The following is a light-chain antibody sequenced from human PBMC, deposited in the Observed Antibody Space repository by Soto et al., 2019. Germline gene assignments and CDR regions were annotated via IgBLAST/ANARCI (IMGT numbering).Light chain of an antibody. CDR2: AAS. CDR3: QQANSFPLT. J-gene: IGKJ4*01. CDR1: EDMSTW. V-gene: IGKV1-12*01. Sequence: DMQMTQSPSSVSASVGDRVTITCRASEDMSTWLAWYQQKLGKAPKLLIFAASNLQSGVPTRFSGSGSGTDFTLTISSLQPEDFATYYCQQANSFPLTFGGGTKVEI.